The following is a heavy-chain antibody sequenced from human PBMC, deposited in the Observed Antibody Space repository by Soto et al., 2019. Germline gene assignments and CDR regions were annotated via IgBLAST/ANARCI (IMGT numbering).Heavy chain of an antibody. V-gene: IGHV3-9*01. CDR3: AKAADSNPSAPDY. D-gene: IGHD3-22*01. CDR1: GFTFDDYA. J-gene: IGHJ4*02. Sequence: GVSLRLSCAASGFTFDDYAMHWVRQAPGKGLEWVSGISWNSGSIGYADSVEGRFTISRDNAKNSLYLQMNSLRAEDTALYYCAKAADSNPSAPDYWGQGTLVTVSS. CDR2: ISWNSGSI.